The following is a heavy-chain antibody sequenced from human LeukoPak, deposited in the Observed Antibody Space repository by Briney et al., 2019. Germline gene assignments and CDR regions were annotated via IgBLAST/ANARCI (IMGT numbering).Heavy chain of an antibody. Sequence: PGGSLRLSCAASGFTVSSSYMSWVRQAPGKGLEWVSSISSSGKYVYYGDSVKGRFTLSRDDAKNELYLQMNSLRAEDTALYYCARDRYDSSVGGMDVWGQGTTVTVSS. CDR2: ISSSGKYV. CDR3: ARDRYDSSVGGMDV. D-gene: IGHD6-6*01. J-gene: IGHJ6*02. V-gene: IGHV3-21*06. CDR1: GFTVSSSY.